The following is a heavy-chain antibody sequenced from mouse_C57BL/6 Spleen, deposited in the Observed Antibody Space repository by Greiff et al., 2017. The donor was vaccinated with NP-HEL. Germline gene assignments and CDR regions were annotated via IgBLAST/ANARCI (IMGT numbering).Heavy chain of an antibody. V-gene: IGHV5-16*01. D-gene: IGHD2-4*01. CDR3: AREDYDYDGFDY. J-gene: IGHJ2*01. CDR2: INYDGSST. Sequence: EVKLMESEGGLVQPGSSMKLSCTASGFTFSDYYMAWVRQVPEKGLEWVANINYDGSSTYYLDSLKSRFIISRDNAKNILYLQMSSLKSEDTATYYCAREDYDYDGFDYWAKAPLSQSPQ. CDR1: GFTFSDYY.